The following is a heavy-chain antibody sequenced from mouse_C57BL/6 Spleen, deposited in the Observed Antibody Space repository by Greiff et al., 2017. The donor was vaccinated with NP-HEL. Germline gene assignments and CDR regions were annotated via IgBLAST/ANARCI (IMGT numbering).Heavy chain of an antibody. Sequence: EVKLQESGGGLVQPGGSLSLSCAASGFTFTDYYMSWVRQPPGKALEWLGFIRNKANGYTTEYSASVKGRFTISRDNSQSILYLQMNALRAEDSATYYCARYISGWFAYWGQGTLVTVSA. J-gene: IGHJ3*01. D-gene: IGHD1-3*01. CDR2: IRNKANGYTT. V-gene: IGHV7-3*01. CDR3: ARYISGWFAY. CDR1: GFTFTDYY.